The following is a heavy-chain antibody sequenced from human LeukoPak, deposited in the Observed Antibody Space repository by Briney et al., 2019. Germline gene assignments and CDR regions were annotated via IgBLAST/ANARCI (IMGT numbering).Heavy chain of an antibody. CDR1: GYSFTSYW. D-gene: IGHD3-3*01. CDR2: IYPGDSDT. J-gene: IGHJ5*02. V-gene: IGHV5-51*01. Sequence: GESLKISCKGSGYSFTSYWIGWVRQMPGKGLEWMGIIYPGDSDTRYSPSFQGQVTISADKSISTAYLQWSSLKASDTAMYYCARQVVGPDYDFWSGYYLNWFDPWGQGTLVTVSS. CDR3: ARQVVGPDYDFWSGYYLNWFDP.